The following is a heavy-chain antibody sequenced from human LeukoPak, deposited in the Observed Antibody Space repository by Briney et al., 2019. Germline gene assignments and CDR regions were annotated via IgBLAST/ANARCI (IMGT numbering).Heavy chain of an antibody. J-gene: IGHJ4*02. V-gene: IGHV1-2*02. CDR2: INPNSGGT. CDR1: GYTFTGYC. CDR3: ARVELWFGELFPTYFDY. Sequence: ASVKVSCKASGYTFTGYCMHWVRQAPGQGLGWMGWINPNSGGTNYAQKFQGRVTMTRDTSISTAYMELSRLRSDDTAVYYCARVELWFGELFPTYFDYWGQGTLVTVSS. D-gene: IGHD3-10*01.